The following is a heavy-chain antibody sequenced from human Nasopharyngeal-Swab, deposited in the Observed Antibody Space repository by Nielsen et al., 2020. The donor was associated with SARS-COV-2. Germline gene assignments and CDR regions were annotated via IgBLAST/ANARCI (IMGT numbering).Heavy chain of an antibody. J-gene: IGHJ3*02. CDR2: IAYDGSNK. V-gene: IGHV3-30*04. D-gene: IGHD4-23*01. Sequence: GASLKISCAASKFSFSSHAMHWVRQAPGKGLEWAAVIAYDGSNKYYVDSVRGRFTISRDNSKNTLYLQMNSLRAEDTAVYYCVRGYGGNSEVDAFDIWGQGTMVTVSS. CDR3: VRGYGGNSEVDAFDI. CDR1: KFSFSSHA.